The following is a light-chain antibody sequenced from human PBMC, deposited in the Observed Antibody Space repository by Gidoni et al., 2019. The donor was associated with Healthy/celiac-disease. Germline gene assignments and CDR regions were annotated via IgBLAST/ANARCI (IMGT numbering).Light chain of an antibody. V-gene: IGKV3-11*01. CDR3: QQRSNWPPD. CDR2: DAS. CDR1: QSVSSY. Sequence: EIVLTQSPATLSLSPGERDTLSCRASQSVSSYLAWYQQKPGQAPRLLIYDASNRATGIPARFSGSGSGTDFTLTISSLEPEDFAVYYCQQRSNWPPDFGGGTKVEIK. J-gene: IGKJ4*01.